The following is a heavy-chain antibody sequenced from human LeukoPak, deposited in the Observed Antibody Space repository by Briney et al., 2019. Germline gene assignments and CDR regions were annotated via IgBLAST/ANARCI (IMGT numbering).Heavy chain of an antibody. Sequence: PGGSLRLSCAASGFTFSSYWMHWVRQAPGKGLVWVSRINSDGSSTSYADSVKGRFTISRDNAKNTLYLQMNSLRAEDTAVYYCARDYGAEICGDYVLGGWFDPWGQGTLVTVSS. CDR3: ARDYGAEICGDYVLGGWFDP. CDR2: INSDGSST. CDR1: GFTFSSYW. V-gene: IGHV3-74*01. J-gene: IGHJ5*02. D-gene: IGHD4-17*01.